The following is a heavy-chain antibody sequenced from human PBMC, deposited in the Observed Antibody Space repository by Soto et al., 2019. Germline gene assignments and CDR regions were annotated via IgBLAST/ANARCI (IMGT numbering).Heavy chain of an antibody. V-gene: IGHV3-23*01. J-gene: IGHJ4*02. D-gene: IGHD1-1*01. CDR3: EKRGLERHLYDY. Sequence: GGSLRLSCTASGFIFRNYVMTWVRQAPGKGLEWVSSIIGSGGTTYCTDSVKGRFTISRDNSKNTLFLQINSLRAEDTAVYYCEKRGLERHLYDYWGQGTLVIVSS. CDR1: GFIFRNYV. CDR2: IIGSGGTT.